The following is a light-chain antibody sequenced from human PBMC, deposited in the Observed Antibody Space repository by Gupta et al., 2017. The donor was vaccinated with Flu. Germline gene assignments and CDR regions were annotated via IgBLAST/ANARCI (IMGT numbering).Light chain of an antibody. CDR1: QGIRGN. V-gene: IGKV1-6*01. CDR2: AAY. J-gene: IGKJ4*02. CDR3: RQEDNYPRT. Sequence: AIQMAQSPSSLSASVGDRITITCRASQGIRGNLGWYRQKPGKAPELLIYAAYHLQSGVPSRFTGSGSDRDFTLTISGLQPEDFATYYCRQEDNYPRTFGRGTKVEI.